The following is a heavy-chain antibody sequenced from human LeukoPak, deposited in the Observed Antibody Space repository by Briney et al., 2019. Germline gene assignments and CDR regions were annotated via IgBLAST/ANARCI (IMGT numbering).Heavy chain of an antibody. CDR1: GSTFSIYW. J-gene: IGHJ4*02. V-gene: IGHV3-7*01. Sequence: PGGSLRLSCTASGSTFSIYWMSWVRQAPGKGLEWVASIKEDGSEEHYVDSVKGRFTISRDNARNSVHVQMNSLRAEDTAVYFYARVRPGHYFDYWGQGALVTVSS. D-gene: IGHD6-6*01. CDR2: IKEDGSEE. CDR3: ARVRPGHYFDY.